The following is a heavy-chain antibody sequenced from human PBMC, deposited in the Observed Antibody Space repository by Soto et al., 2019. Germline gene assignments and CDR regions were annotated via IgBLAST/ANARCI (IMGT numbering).Heavy chain of an antibody. D-gene: IGHD6-13*01. Sequence: SETLSLTCIVSGGSISSNDFYWSWIRQHPGKGLEWIGYIYYSGNTYYNPSLKSRVTISVDTSKNQFSLKVSSVTAADTAVYYCARLSGSWQSWFDPSGQGTLVTVSS. J-gene: IGHJ5*02. CDR3: ARLSGSWQSWFDP. CDR1: GGSISSNDFY. CDR2: IYYSGNT. V-gene: IGHV4-31*03.